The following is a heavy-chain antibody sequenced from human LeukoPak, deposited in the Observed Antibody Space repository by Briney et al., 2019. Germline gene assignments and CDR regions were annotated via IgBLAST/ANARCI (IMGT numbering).Heavy chain of an antibody. CDR2: FDPEDGET. CDR1: GYTLTELS. D-gene: IGHD2-2*01. J-gene: IGHJ6*02. Sequence: ASVKVSCKVFGYTLTELSMHWVRQAPGKGLEWMGGFDPEDGETIYAQKFQGRVTMTEDTSTDTAYMGLSSLRSEDTAVYYCAAAIVVVPAAIGNGMDVWGQGTTVTVSS. CDR3: AAAIVVVPAAIGNGMDV. V-gene: IGHV1-24*01.